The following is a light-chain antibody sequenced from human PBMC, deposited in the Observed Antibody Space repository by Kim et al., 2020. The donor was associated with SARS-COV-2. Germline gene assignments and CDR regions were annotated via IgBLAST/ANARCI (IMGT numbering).Light chain of an antibody. Sequence: KTVTSSCTRSTGSIASNYVQWYQQRPGSAPTTVIYEDNQRPSGVPDRFSGSIDSSSNSASLTISGLKTEDEADYYCQSYDSSNHKVFGGGTQLTVL. J-gene: IGLJ2*01. CDR1: TGSIASNY. CDR3: QSYDSSNHKV. V-gene: IGLV6-57*03. CDR2: EDN.